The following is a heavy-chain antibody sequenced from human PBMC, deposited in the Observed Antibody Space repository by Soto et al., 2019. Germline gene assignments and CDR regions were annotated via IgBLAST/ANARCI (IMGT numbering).Heavy chain of an antibody. Sequence: LRLSCVASGFTFIGYSMNWVRQAPGKGLEWVSSISSSSSYIYYADSVKGRFTISRDNAKNSLYLQMNSLRAEDTAVYYCARWDLSSSTFDYWGQGTLVTVSS. CDR3: ARWDLSSSTFDY. CDR1: GFTFIGYS. V-gene: IGHV3-21*01. J-gene: IGHJ4*02. CDR2: ISSSSSYI. D-gene: IGHD6-6*01.